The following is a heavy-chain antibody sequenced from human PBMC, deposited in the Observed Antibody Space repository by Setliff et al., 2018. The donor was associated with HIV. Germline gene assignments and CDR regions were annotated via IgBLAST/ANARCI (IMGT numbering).Heavy chain of an antibody. CDR3: ARDPTTVTSRWYFDL. CDR1: GGSMNNDR. J-gene: IGHJ2*01. V-gene: IGHV4-4*07. D-gene: IGHD4-17*01. Sequence: LSLTCTVSGGSMNNDRLSWIRQPAGKGLEWIGRISTTGLTTYNPSLKSRVTISVDTSKNQFSLKLNSVTAADTALYYCARDPTTVTSRWYFDLWGRGTLVTVSS. CDR2: ISTTGLT.